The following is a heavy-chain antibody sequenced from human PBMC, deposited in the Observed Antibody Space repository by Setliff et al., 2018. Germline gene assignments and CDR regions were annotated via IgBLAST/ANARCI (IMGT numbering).Heavy chain of an antibody. V-gene: IGHV1-18*01. CDR3: ARVGSLAPLYYGNY. CDR1: GYISTSYG. Sequence: ASVKVSCKASGYISTSYGITWVRQAPGQGLEWMGRISAYNGNTNYAQKFQGRVTMTRDTSISTAYMELSRLRSDDTAVYYCARVGSLAPLYYGNYWGQGTLVTVSS. CDR2: ISAYNGNT. J-gene: IGHJ4*02. D-gene: IGHD3-10*01.